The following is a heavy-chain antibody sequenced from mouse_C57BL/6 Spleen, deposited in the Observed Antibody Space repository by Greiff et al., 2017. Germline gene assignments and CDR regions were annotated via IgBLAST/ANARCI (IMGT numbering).Heavy chain of an antibody. Sequence: DVQLQESGPGLVKPSQSLSLTCSVTGYSITSGYYWNWIRQFPGNKLEWMGYISYDGSNNYNPSLKNRISITRDTSKNQFFLKLNSVTTEDTATYYCARQGLPPYYAMDYWGQGTSVTVSS. CDR1: GYSITSGYY. V-gene: IGHV3-6*01. CDR3: ARQGLPPYYAMDY. D-gene: IGHD2-4*01. J-gene: IGHJ4*01. CDR2: ISYDGSN.